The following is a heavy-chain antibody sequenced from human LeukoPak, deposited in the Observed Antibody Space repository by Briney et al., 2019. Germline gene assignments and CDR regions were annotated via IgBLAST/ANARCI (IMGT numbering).Heavy chain of an antibody. Sequence: ASVKVSCKASGYIFTSCFMHWVRQAPGQGLEWMGLINPSGGSTRYAQKFQGRVTMTRDTSTSTAYMELRSLRSDDTAVYYCARGYYYDSSGYSAHYWGQGTLVTVSS. D-gene: IGHD3-22*01. V-gene: IGHV1-46*01. J-gene: IGHJ4*02. CDR1: GYIFTSCF. CDR3: ARGYYYDSSGYSAHY. CDR2: INPSGGST.